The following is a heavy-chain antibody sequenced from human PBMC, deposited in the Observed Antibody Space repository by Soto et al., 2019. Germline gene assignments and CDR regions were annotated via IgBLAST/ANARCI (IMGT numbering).Heavy chain of an antibody. CDR2: ISSSSSTI. CDR1: GFTFTTNA. CDR3: ATSLDV. Sequence: GGSLSLSCAASGFTFTTNAMNWVRQAPGKGLEWVSYISSSSSTIYYADSVKGRFTISRDNAKNSLYLQMNSLRAEDTAVYYCATSLDVWGQGTTVTVSS. J-gene: IGHJ6*02. V-gene: IGHV3-48*01.